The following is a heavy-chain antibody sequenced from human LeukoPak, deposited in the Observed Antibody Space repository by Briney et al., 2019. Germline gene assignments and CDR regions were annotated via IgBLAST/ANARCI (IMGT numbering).Heavy chain of an antibody. CDR2: ISAYNGNT. V-gene: IGHV1-18*01. CDR3: ARTMYYDFWSGFSRNLDY. D-gene: IGHD3-3*01. Sequence: GASVKVSCKASGYTFTSYAMNWVRQAPGQGLEWMGWISAYNGNTNYAQKLQGRVTMTTDTSTSTAYMELRSLRSDDTAVYYCARTMYYDFWSGFSRNLDYWGQGTLVTVSS. CDR1: GYTFTSYA. J-gene: IGHJ4*02.